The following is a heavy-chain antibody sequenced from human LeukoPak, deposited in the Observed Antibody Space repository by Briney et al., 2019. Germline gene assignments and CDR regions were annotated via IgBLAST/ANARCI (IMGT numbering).Heavy chain of an antibody. J-gene: IGHJ4*03. Sequence: SETQSLTCALYGVSFSLYYWSWPRQSQGKGLEWIAEIDHRGYTNYNPLVKTRVTISVEMSKNQFSLKERTLSAADTAVYYCARGTTIIETGYFDFWGERALVTVSS. CDR3: ARGTTIIETGYFDF. CDR1: GVSFSLYY. D-gene: IGHD5-24*01. CDR2: IDHRGYT. V-gene: IGHV4-34*01.